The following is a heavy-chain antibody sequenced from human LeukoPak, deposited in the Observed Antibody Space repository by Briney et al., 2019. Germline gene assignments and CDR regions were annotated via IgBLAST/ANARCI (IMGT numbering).Heavy chain of an antibody. CDR3: ARSEDDILTGYLTSFDY. CDR1: GYTFTGYY. V-gene: IGHV1-2*02. Sequence: ASVKVSCKASGYTFTGYYMHWVRQAPGQGLEWMGWINPSSGGTNYAQKFQGRVTMTRDTSISTAYMELSRLRSDDTAVYYCARSEDDILTGYLTSFDYWGQGTLVTVSS. J-gene: IGHJ4*02. D-gene: IGHD3-9*01. CDR2: INPSSGGT.